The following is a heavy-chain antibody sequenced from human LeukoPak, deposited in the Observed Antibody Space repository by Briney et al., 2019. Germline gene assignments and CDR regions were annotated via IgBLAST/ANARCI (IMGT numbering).Heavy chain of an antibody. D-gene: IGHD2-2*01. CDR3: ARHDGVVVPAAMYGMDV. CDR1: GGSISSYY. CDR2: IYYSGST. J-gene: IGHJ6*02. V-gene: IGHV4-59*08. Sequence: PSETLSLTCTVSGGSISSYYWSWIRQPPGKGLEWIGYIYYSGSTNYNPSLKSRVTISVDTSKNQFSLKLSSVTAADTAVYYCARHDGVVVPAAMYGMDVWGQGTTVTVSS.